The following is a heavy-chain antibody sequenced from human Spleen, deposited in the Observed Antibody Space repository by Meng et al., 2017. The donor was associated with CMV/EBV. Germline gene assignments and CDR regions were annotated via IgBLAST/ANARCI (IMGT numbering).Heavy chain of an antibody. Sequence: GESLKISCAASGFTFSSYWMSWVRQAPGKGLEWVSAISGSGGSTYYADSVKGRFTISRDNSKNTLYLQMNSLRAEDTAVYYCAKDSDSMDVWGQGTTVTVSS. J-gene: IGHJ6*02. CDR1: GFTFSSYW. V-gene: IGHV3-23*01. D-gene: IGHD3-3*01. CDR2: ISGSGGST. CDR3: AKDSDSMDV.